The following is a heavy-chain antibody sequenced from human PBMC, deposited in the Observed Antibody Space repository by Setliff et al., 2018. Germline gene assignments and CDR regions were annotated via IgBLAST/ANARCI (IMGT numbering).Heavy chain of an antibody. CDR1: GFTFSIYG. V-gene: IGHV3-23*01. Sequence: LSLSCAASGFTFSIYGMSWVRQAPGKGLEWVAGISSGDVTAYADSVKGRFTISRDISKNTLYLQMNSLRVEDTAVYYCAKPGGRTWPLYYFDYWGQGTLVTVSS. J-gene: IGHJ4*02. CDR3: AKPGGRTWPLYYFDY. D-gene: IGHD3-16*01. CDR2: ISSGDVT.